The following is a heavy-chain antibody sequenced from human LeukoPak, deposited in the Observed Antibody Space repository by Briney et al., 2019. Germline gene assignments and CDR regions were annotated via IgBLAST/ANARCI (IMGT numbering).Heavy chain of an antibody. D-gene: IGHD5-18*01. CDR1: GGSISSSSYY. CDR2: IYYSGST. J-gene: IGHJ4*02. V-gene: IGHV4-39*01. Sequence: MSSETLSLTCTVSGGSISSSSYYWGWIRQPPGKGLEWIGSIYYSGSTYYNPSLKSRVTISVDTSKNQFSLKLSSVTAADTAVYYCARHRIRGYSYGYSFWSGYFDYWGQGTLVTVSS. CDR3: ARHRIRGYSYGYSFWSGYFDY.